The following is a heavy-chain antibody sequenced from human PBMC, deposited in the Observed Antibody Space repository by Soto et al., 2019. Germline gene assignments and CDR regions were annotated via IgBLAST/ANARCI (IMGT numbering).Heavy chain of an antibody. CDR3: ARKQLVAANDAFDI. V-gene: IGHV3-11*06. D-gene: IGHD6-6*01. CDR2: ISSSSSYT. J-gene: IGHJ3*02. CDR1: GFTFSDYY. Sequence: GGSLRLSCAASGFTFSDYYMSWIRQAPGKGLEWVSYISSSSSYTNYADSVKGRFTISRDNAKNSLYLQMNSLRAEDTAVYYCARKQLVAANDAFDIWGQGTMVIVSS.